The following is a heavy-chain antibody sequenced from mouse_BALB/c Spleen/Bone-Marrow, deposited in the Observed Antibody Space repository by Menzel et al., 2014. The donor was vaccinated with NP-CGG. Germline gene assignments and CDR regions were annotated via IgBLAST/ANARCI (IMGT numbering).Heavy chain of an antibody. CDR1: GYTFXSYW. CDR3: ARAGGYDGFAY. Sequence: VQLQQSGAELVKPGASVKLSCKASGYTFXSYWMHWVKQRPGQGLEWIGEINPSNGRADYNEKFRSKATLTVDRSSSTAYMQLSSLTSEDSAVYYCARAGGYDGFAYWGQGTLVTVSA. CDR2: INPSNGRA. D-gene: IGHD2-2*01. V-gene: IGHV1S81*02. J-gene: IGHJ3*01.